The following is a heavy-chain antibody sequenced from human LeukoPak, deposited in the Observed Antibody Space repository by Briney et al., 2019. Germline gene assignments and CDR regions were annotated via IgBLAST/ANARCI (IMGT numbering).Heavy chain of an antibody. CDR2: INPNSGGT. V-gene: IGHV1-2*02. Sequence: GASVKVSCKASGGTFSSYAISWVRQAPGRGLEWMGWINPNSGGTNYAQKFQGRVTMTRDTSISTAYMELSRLRSDDTAVYYCARDFTDYYDNWAWDYFDYWGQGTLVTVSS. CDR3: ARDFTDYYDNWAWDYFDY. J-gene: IGHJ4*02. CDR1: GGTFSSYA. D-gene: IGHD3-22*01.